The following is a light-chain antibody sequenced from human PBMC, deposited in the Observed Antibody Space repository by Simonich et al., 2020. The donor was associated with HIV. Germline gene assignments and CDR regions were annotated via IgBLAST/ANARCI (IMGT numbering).Light chain of an antibody. CDR1: QSIGNN. CDR2: DAS. Sequence: ELVPTQSPDFQSVTPIKTVTIPCRASQSIGNNLHGYQHKQDQSTKLLIKDASQSISGVPSRFSGSGSGTDFTLTLHSLEAEDAAAYYCHQSSSLPLTFGGGTKVEIK. J-gene: IGKJ4*01. V-gene: IGKV6D-21*02. CDR3: HQSSSLPLT.